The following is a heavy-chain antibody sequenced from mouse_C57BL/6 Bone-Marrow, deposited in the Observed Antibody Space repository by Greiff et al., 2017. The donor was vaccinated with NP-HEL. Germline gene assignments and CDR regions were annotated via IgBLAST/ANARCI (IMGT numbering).Heavy chain of an antibody. CDR1: GYTFTSYW. Sequence: QVQLQQPGAELVRPGTSVKLSCKASGYTFTSYWMHWVKQRPGQGLEWIGVIDPSDSYTNYNQKFKGKATLTVDTSSSTAYMQLSSLTSEDSAVYYCAREKIYYYGSSFLAWFAYWGQGTLVTVSA. J-gene: IGHJ3*01. CDR2: IDPSDSYT. CDR3: AREKIYYYGSSFLAWFAY. V-gene: IGHV1-59*01. D-gene: IGHD1-1*01.